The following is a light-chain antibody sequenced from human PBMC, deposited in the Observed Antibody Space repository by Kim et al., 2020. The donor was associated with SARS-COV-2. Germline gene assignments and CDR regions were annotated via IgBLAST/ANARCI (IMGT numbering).Light chain of an antibody. J-gene: IGLJ2*01. V-gene: IGLV2-8*01. Sequence: GQSVTNACTGTSSDVGSYNYVSWYQQHPGKAPQLMIYEVIKRPSGVPDRFSGSKSGNTASLTVSGLQADDEADYFCCSYAGNNNLIFGGGTQLTVL. CDR3: CSYAGNNNLI. CDR1: SSDVGSYNY. CDR2: EVI.